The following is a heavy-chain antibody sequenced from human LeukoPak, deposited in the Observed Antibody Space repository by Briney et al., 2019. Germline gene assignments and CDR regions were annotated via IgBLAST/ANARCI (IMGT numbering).Heavy chain of an antibody. J-gene: IGHJ6*03. V-gene: IGHV3-49*04. CDR2: IRSKAYGGTT. CDR3: TGERQYDFWSGYYMDV. Sequence: GGSLRLSCTASGFTFGDYAMSWVRQAPGKGLEWVGFIRSKAYGGTTEYAASVKGRFTISRDDSKSIAYLQMNSLKTEDTAVYYCTGERQYDFWSGYYMDVWGKGTTVTVSS. D-gene: IGHD3-3*01. CDR1: GFTFGDYA.